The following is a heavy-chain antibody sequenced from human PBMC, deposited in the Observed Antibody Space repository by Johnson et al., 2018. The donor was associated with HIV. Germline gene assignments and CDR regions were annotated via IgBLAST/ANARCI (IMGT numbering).Heavy chain of an antibody. J-gene: IGHJ3*02. V-gene: IGHV3-30*18. CDR2: ISYDGSND. CDR1: GFTFNSYG. Sequence: QVQLVESGGGVVQPGRSLRLSCAASGFTFNSYGMHWVRQAPGKGLEWVAFISYDGSNDYYADSVKGRFTISRDNSKNTLYLQMNSLRAEDTAVYYCANKGGRYSSSHDAFDIWGQGTMVTVSS. CDR3: ANKGGRYSSSHDAFDI. D-gene: IGHD6-6*01.